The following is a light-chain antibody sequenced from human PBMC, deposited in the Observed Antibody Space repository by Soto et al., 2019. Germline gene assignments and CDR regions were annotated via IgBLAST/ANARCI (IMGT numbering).Light chain of an antibody. J-gene: IGKJ1*01. V-gene: IGKV1-5*01. CDR1: HNVNMW. CDR2: DAS. Sequence: DIQMTQSPSTLSASVGDRVTVTCRASHNVNMWLAWYQQKPGKAPKLFIYDASSLQSGVPSRFTGRGSGTEFTLSISSLQPDDFATYYCQQYHTYSRTFGQGTKVDIK. CDR3: QQYHTYSRT.